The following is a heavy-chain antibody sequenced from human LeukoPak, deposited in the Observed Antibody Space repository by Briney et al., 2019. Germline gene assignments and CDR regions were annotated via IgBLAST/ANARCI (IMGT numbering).Heavy chain of an antibody. D-gene: IGHD3-10*02. CDR2: IKQDGSEK. J-gene: IGHJ6*04. CDR1: ALTFSSYS. V-gene: IGHV3-7*01. Sequence: GGSLRLSWAAAALTFSSYSMSWVRQAPGNVLEWVANIKQDGSEKYYVDSVKGRFTISRDNAKNSLYLQMNSLRAEDTAVYYCAELGITMIGGVWGKGTTVTISS. CDR3: AELGITMIGGV.